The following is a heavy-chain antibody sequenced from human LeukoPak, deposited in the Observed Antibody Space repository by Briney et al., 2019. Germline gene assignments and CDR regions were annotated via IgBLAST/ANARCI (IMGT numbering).Heavy chain of an antibody. D-gene: IGHD6-13*01. Sequence: SVKVSCMASGGTFSSYAISWVRQAPGQGLEWMGGIIPIFGTANYAQKLQGRVTITTDESTSTAYMELSSLRSEDTAVYYCARDPGIAAAGTLKHYYYMDVWGKGTTVTVSS. CDR1: GGTFSSYA. J-gene: IGHJ6*03. CDR3: ARDPGIAAAGTLKHYYYMDV. CDR2: IIPIFGTA. V-gene: IGHV1-69*05.